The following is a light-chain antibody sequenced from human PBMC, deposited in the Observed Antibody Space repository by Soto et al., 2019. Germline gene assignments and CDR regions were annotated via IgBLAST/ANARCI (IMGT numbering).Light chain of an antibody. J-gene: IGKJ3*01. CDR1: QGISNY. CDR3: QQLNNFPPFT. CDR2: GAF. Sequence: IQLTQSPSSLSASIGDRVTITCRASQGISNYLAWYQQKPGKAPKLLIYGAFTLQSGVPSRFNGSGSGTDFTLTIISLQPEDLATYYCQQLNNFPPFTFGPGTKVDLK. V-gene: IGKV1-9*01.